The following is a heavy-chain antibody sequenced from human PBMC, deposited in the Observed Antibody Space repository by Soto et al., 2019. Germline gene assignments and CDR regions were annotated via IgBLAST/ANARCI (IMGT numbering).Heavy chain of an antibody. J-gene: IGHJ4*02. CDR1: GGSISSSNW. D-gene: IGHD5-18*01. Sequence: QVQLQESGPGLVKPSGTLSLTCAVSGGSISSSNWWSWVRQPPGKGLEWIGEIYHSGSTNYTPSLKSRVTISVDKSKNQFSLKLSSVTAADTAVYYCASLGYSYGPLVFVYWGQGTLVTVSS. CDR3: ASLGYSYGPLVFVY. V-gene: IGHV4-4*02. CDR2: IYHSGST.